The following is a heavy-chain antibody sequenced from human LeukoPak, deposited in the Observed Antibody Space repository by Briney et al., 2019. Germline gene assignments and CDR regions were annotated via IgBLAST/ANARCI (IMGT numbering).Heavy chain of an antibody. Sequence: PGGSLRLSCAASGLTFSSNVMTGVRQAPGKRLEWVSLISGTGGTTYYADSVKGRFTISRDNSKNTLYLQMNGLRVEDTAVYYCAHGYANRWSPDYWGQGTQVTVSS. D-gene: IGHD2-2*01. CDR2: ISGTGGTT. CDR1: GLTFSSNV. J-gene: IGHJ4*02. V-gene: IGHV3-23*01. CDR3: AHGYANRWSPDY.